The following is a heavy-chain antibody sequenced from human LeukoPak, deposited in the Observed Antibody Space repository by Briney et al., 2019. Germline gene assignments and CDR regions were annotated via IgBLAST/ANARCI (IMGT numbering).Heavy chain of an antibody. CDR1: GGSISSYY. CDR2: IYYSGST. Sequence: PSETLSLTCTVSGGSISSYYWSWIRQPPGKGLEWIGYIYYSGSTNYNPSLKSRVTISVDTSKNQFSLKLSSVTAADTAVYYCAGHHPRNTVDFCGQGTLVTVSS. D-gene: IGHD2/OR15-2a*01. CDR3: AGHHPRNTVDF. V-gene: IGHV4-59*01. J-gene: IGHJ4*02.